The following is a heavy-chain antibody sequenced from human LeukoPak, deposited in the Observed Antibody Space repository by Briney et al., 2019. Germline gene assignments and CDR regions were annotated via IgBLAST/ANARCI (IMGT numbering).Heavy chain of an antibody. CDR2: ISWNSGSI. CDR1: GFTFDDYA. CDR3: YYGSGSYMDY. Sequence: PGRSLRLSCAASGFTFDDYAMHWVRQAPGKGLEWVSGISWNSGSIGYADSVKGRFTISRDNAKNSLYLQMNSLRAEDTAVYYCYYGSGSYMDYWGQGTLVTVSS. D-gene: IGHD3-10*01. J-gene: IGHJ4*02. V-gene: IGHV3-9*01.